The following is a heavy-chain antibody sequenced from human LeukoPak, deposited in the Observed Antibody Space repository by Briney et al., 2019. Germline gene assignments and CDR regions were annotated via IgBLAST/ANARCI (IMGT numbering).Heavy chain of an antibody. Sequence: GESLKISCKGSGYSFTSYWIGWVRQMPGKGLEWMGIIYPGDSDTRYSPSFQGQVTISADKSISTAYLQWSSLKASDTAMYYCARSIRETEALANFPANWGQGTLVTVSS. CDR1: GYSFTSYW. J-gene: IGHJ4*02. D-gene: IGHD2/OR15-2a*01. CDR3: ARSIRETEALANFPAN. V-gene: IGHV5-51*01. CDR2: IYPGDSDT.